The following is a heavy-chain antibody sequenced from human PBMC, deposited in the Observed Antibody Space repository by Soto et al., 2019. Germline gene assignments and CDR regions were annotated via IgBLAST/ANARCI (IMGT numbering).Heavy chain of an antibody. D-gene: IGHD3-16*01. CDR3: ARTLKTHDYIWGSYD. J-gene: IGHJ4*02. CDR1: GGTFSSYT. CDR2: IIPILGIA. V-gene: IGHV1-69*02. Sequence: ASVKVSCKASGGTFSSYTISWVRQAPGQGLEWMGRIIPILGIANYAQKFQGRVTITADKSTSTAYMELSSLRSEDTALYYCARTLKTHDYIWGSYDWGQGTLVTVSS.